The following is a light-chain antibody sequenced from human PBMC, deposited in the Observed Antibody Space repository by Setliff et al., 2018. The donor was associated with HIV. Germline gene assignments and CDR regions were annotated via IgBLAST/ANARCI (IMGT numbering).Light chain of an antibody. J-gene: IGLJ1*01. CDR3: SSYSSNSTPYV. CDR2: DVS. V-gene: IGLV2-14*03. Sequence: QSVLTQPASVSGSPGQSVTISCTGTSSDIGSYYYVSWYQQHPGKAPKLVIYDVSNRPSGVSDRFSGSRSGNTASLTISGLQAEDEADYYCSSYSSNSTPYVFGSGTKVTVL. CDR1: SSDIGSYYY.